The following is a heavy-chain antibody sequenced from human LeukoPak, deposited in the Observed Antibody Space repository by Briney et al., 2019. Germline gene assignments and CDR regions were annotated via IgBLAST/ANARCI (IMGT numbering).Heavy chain of an antibody. V-gene: IGHV3-23*01. J-gene: IGHJ4*02. CDR1: GFTFSSYA. CDR3: AKGRGTAVTSAANY. CDR2: ISGSGDNT. D-gene: IGHD4-17*01. Sequence: GGSLRLSCAASGFTFSSYAMSWVRQAPGKGLEWVSSISGSGDNTYYADSVKDRFSISRDNSKATVSLQMNSLRAEDTAVYYCAKGRGTAVTSAANYWGQGTLVTVSS.